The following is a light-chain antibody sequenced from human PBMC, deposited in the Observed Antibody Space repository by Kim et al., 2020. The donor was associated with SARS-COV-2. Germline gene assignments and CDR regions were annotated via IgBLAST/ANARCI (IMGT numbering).Light chain of an antibody. V-gene: IGLV2-14*01. J-gene: IGLJ3*02. Sequence: GISNRFSGSKSGNTASLTISGLQAEDEADYYCNSYSKTTTLRLFGGGTQLTVL. CDR3: NSYSKTTTLRL.